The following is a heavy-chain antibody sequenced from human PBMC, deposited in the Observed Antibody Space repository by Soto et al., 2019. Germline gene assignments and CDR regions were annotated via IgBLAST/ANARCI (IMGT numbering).Heavy chain of an antibody. J-gene: IGHJ6*02. V-gene: IGHV1-2*02. CDR2: INPNSGDT. CDR3: ARDARGTRGFDEMDI. CDR1: GYIFTGYH. Sequence: ASVKVSCKASGYIFTGYHIHWVRQAPGRGLEWMGWINPNSGDTEYAQNFQGRVTMTRDRSLNLVYMEMSGLMSDDTAVYYCARDARGTRGFDEMDIWGQGTTVTVSS. D-gene: IGHD3-9*01.